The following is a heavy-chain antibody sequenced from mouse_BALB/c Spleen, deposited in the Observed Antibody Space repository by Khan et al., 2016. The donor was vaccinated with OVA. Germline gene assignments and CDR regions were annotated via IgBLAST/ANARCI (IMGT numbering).Heavy chain of an antibody. CDR3: AKIFYGNSYAMDY. D-gene: IGHD2-1*01. CDR2: IYPGSGSI. V-gene: IGHV1-81*01. CDR1: GYTFTDYV. J-gene: IGHJ4*01. Sequence: QVQLQQSGPELVKPGASVKMSCKASGYTFTDYVISWVKQRTGQGLEWIGEIYPGSGSIYYNEKFKGKATLTAETSSNTAYMQLSRLTSEDSAVFFYAKIFYGNSYAMDYWGQGTSVTVSS.